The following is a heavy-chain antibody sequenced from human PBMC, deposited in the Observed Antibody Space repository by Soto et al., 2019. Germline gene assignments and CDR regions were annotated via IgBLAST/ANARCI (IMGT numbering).Heavy chain of an antibody. J-gene: IGHJ4*02. CDR3: ARLYSRGYYWRGPFDY. D-gene: IGHD3-22*01. V-gene: IGHV4-34*01. CDR2: INHSGST. Sequence: QVQLQQWGAGLLKPSETLSLTCAVYGGSFSGYYWSWIRQPPGKGLEWIGEINHSGSTNYNPSLKVRVTHSGDTSRNQFALKLRSVTAADTAVYYCARLYSRGYYWRGPFDYWGQGTLVTVSS. CDR1: GGSFSGYY.